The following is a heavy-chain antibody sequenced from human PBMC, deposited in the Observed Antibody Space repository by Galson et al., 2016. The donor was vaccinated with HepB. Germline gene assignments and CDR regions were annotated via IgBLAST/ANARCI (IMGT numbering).Heavy chain of an antibody. Sequence: SLRLSCAASGFTFSRYAMHWVRQTPGKGLEYVSAMSSNGGTTYYADSVKGRFTISRDNSKNTLYLQMSSLRAEDTAVYYCVKDRYGDLYYFDYWGQGTLGTVSS. CDR1: GFTFSRYA. CDR2: MSSNGGTT. D-gene: IGHD4-17*01. CDR3: VKDRYGDLYYFDY. J-gene: IGHJ4*02. V-gene: IGHV3-64D*08.